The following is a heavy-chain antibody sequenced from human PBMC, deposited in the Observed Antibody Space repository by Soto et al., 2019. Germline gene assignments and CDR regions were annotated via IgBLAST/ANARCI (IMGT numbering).Heavy chain of an antibody. V-gene: IGHV4-30-4*01. Sequence: SETLSLTCTVSGGSISSDNFFWSWIRQPPGEGLEWIGYIYYRGSTYYNPSLESRLTLLVDTSKNQFSLKLRSVAAADTAVYYCARVAIACPSSSCYNHYYYSLDVWGQGTTVTVSS. CDR2: IYYRGST. CDR3: ARVAIACPSSSCYNHYYYSLDV. D-gene: IGHD2-2*02. CDR1: GGSISSDNFF. J-gene: IGHJ6*02.